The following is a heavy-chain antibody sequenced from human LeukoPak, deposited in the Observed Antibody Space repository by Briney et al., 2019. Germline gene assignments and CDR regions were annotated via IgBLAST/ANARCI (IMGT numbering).Heavy chain of an antibody. V-gene: IGHV1-2*02. Sequence: GASVKVSCKASGYTFTGYYMHWVRQAPGQGLEWMGWINPNSGGTNYAQKSQGRVTMTRDTSISTAYMELSRLRSDDTAVYYCARGAMVATLFFGYWGQGTLVTVSS. J-gene: IGHJ4*02. CDR2: INPNSGGT. CDR1: GYTFTGYY. CDR3: ARGAMVATLFFGY. D-gene: IGHD5-12*01.